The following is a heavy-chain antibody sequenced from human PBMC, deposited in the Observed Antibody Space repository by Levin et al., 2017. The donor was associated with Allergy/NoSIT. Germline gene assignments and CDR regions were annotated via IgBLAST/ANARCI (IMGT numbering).Heavy chain of an antibody. D-gene: IGHD1-26*01. CDR3: ARERGEGATSDWFHP. CDR2: INPKSGGT. CDR1: GYTFTAYY. V-gene: IGHV1-2*02. Sequence: ASVKVSCKASGYTFTAYYMHWVRQAPGEGLEWMGWINPKSGGTKYAEKFQGRVTMTRDTSISTAYMELSSLRSDDTAVYYCARERGEGATSDWFHPWGQGTLVTVSS. J-gene: IGHJ5*02.